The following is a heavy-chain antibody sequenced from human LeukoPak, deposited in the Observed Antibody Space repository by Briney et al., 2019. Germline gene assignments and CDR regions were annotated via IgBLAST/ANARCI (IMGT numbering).Heavy chain of an antibody. D-gene: IGHD2-2*01. V-gene: IGHV4-39*07. CDR1: GGSISSSSYY. CDR2: MYYSGST. Sequence: SETLSLTCTVSGGSISSSSYYWGWFRQPPGKGLEWIGSMYYSGSTYYNPALRSRVTKSVDTAKNQFSLKLSSVTAADTAVYYCARPYCSSTSCYPFDAFDIWGQGTMVTVSS. CDR3: ARPYCSSTSCYPFDAFDI. J-gene: IGHJ3*02.